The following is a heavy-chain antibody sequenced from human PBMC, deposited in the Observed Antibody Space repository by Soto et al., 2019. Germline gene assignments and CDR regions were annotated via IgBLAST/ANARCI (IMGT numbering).Heavy chain of an antibody. D-gene: IGHD2-15*01. CDR3: ARAGDIVVVVAATLAFDS. V-gene: IGHV4-59*01. CDR2: IYYSGST. Sequence: SETLSLTCTVSGGSISSYYWSWIRQPPGKGLEWIGYIYYSGSTNYNPSLKSRVTISVDTSKNQFSLKLSSVTAADTAVYYCARAGDIVVVVAATLAFDSWGQGTMGTV. CDR1: GGSISSYY. J-gene: IGHJ3*02.